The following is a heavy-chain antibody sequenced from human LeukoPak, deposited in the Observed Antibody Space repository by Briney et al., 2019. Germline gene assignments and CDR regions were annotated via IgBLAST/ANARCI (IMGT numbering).Heavy chain of an antibody. V-gene: IGHV4-61*01. CDR3: ARRAAGSELPFDY. Sequence: PSETLSLTCTVSGGSISSSSYYWSWIRQPPGKGLEWIGYIYYSGSTNYNPSLKSRVTISVDTSKNQFSLKLSSVTAADTAVYYCARRAAGSELPFDYWGQGTLVTVSS. CDR2: IYYSGST. D-gene: IGHD6-13*01. CDR1: GGSISSSSYY. J-gene: IGHJ4*02.